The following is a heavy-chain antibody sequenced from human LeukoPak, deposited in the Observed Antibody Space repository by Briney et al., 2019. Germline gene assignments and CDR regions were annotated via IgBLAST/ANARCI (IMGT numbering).Heavy chain of an antibody. CDR3: ARGALSGSYGY. J-gene: IGHJ4*02. CDR1: GGSISSYY. CDR2: IYYSGST. V-gene: IGHV4-59*08. D-gene: IGHD1-26*01. Sequence: SETLSPTCTVSGGSISSYYWSWIRQPPGKGLEWIGYIYYSGSTNYNPSLKRRVTISVDTSKNQFSLKLSSVTAADTAVYYCARGALSGSYGYWGQGTLVAVSS.